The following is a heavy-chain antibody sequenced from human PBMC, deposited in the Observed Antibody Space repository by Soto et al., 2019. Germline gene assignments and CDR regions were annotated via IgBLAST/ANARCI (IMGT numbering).Heavy chain of an antibody. J-gene: IGHJ4*02. CDR3: AREGQGGYSQYSDY. CDR1: GFTFSSYG. D-gene: IGHD5-12*01. Sequence: QVQLVESGGGVVQPGRSLRLSCAASGFTFSSYGMHWVRQAPGKGLEWVAVIWYDGSNKYYADSVKGRFTISRDNSKNTLYLQMNSLRAEDTAVYYWAREGQGGYSQYSDYWGQGTLVTVSS. V-gene: IGHV3-33*01. CDR2: IWYDGSNK.